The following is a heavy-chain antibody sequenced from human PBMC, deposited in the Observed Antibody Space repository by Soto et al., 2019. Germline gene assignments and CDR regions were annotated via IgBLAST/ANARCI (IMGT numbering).Heavy chain of an antibody. D-gene: IGHD4-4*01. CDR1: GYTFTDYY. Sequence: VASVKVSCKASGYTFTDYYMHWVREAPGQGLEWMGWINPNSGGTNYAQKFQGWVTMTRDTSISTAYMELSRLRSDDTAVYYCARGPSRDGYNNDLGAVDYWGQGTLVTVSS. CDR2: INPNSGGT. CDR3: ARGPSRDGYNNDLGAVDY. V-gene: IGHV1-2*04. J-gene: IGHJ4*02.